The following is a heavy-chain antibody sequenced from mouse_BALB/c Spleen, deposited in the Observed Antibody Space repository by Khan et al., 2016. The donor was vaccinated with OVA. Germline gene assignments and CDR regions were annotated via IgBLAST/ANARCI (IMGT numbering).Heavy chain of an antibody. CDR2: IWSDGST. Sequence: QMQLEESGPGLVAPSQSLSITCTISGFSLTNYGVHWVRQPPGKGLEWLVVIWSDGSTTYNSALKSRLSISKDNSKSQVFLKMNSLQTDDTAVYYCVRQPYYHYYLMDYWGQGTSVTVSS. CDR3: VRQPYYHYYLMDY. CDR1: GFSLTNYG. V-gene: IGHV2-6-1*01. J-gene: IGHJ4*01. D-gene: IGHD2-10*01.